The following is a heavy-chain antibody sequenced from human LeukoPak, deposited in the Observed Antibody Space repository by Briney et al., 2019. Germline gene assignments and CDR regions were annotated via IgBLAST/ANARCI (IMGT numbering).Heavy chain of an antibody. J-gene: IGHJ4*02. CDR1: TFTFSIYG. V-gene: IGHV3-30*02. CDR3: ARDRTAYSYGTLFDY. Sequence: GGSLRLSCASTFTFSIYGMHWVRQAPGKGLEWVAFIQYDGTNKYYADSVKGRFTISGDNSRNTLYLQMNSLRAEDTAVYYCARDRTAYSYGTLFDYWGQGTLVTVSS. CDR2: IQYDGTNK. D-gene: IGHD5-12*01.